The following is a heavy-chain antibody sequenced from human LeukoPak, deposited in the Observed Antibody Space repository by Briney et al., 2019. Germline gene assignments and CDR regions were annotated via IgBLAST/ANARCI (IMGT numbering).Heavy chain of an antibody. CDR1: GFTFSSYA. D-gene: IGHD6-13*01. J-gene: IGHJ6*04. CDR3: ARGQAAAGYDYYYYYGMDV. V-gene: IGHV3-23*01. Sequence: GGSLRLSCAASGFTFSSYAMSWVRQAPGKGLEWVSAISGSGGSTYYADSVKGRFTISRDNSKNTLYLQMNSLRAEDTAVYYCARGQAAAGYDYYYYYGMDVWGKGTTVTVSS. CDR2: ISGSGGST.